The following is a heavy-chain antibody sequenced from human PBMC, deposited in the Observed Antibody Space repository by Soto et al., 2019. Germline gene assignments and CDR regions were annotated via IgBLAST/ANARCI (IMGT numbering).Heavy chain of an antibody. CDR3: ERGNHRWLQLWYFDL. V-gene: IGHV1-69*12. D-gene: IGHD5-12*01. J-gene: IGHJ2*01. CDR2: IIPIFGTT. CDR1: GGTFSNYP. Sequence: QVQLVQSGAEVKKPGSSVKVSCKASGGTFSNYPISWVRQAPGQGLEWMGGIIPIFGTTNYAQKFQGRVTITADESTSTAYMELSSLRSEDTAVFYCERGNHRWLQLWYFDLWGRGTLVTVSS.